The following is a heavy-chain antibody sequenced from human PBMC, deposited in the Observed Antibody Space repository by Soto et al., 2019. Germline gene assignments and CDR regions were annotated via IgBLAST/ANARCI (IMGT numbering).Heavy chain of an antibody. CDR1: GYTFTSYD. Sequence: ASVKVSCKASGYTFTSYDINWVRQATGQGLEWMGWMNPNSGNTGYAQKFQGRVTMTRNTSISTAYMELSSLRSEDTAVYYCARQPVLAARYPAPIKDWFDPWAREPWSPSPQ. J-gene: IGHJ5*02. CDR3: ARQPVLAARYPAPIKDWFDP. D-gene: IGHD6-6*01. CDR2: MNPNSGNT. V-gene: IGHV1-8*01.